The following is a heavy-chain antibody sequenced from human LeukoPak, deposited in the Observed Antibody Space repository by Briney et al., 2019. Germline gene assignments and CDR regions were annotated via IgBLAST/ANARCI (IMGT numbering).Heavy chain of an antibody. Sequence: PGGSLRLSCVASGFTFNIYPMTWVRQSPEKGLEWVSTIGTGGDTYYAAPVNGRFTISREDSKTPLYLQMHSLGAEDTAVYYCAKSRVVDRRGYFDYWGQGTLVTVSS. CDR1: GFTFNIYP. J-gene: IGHJ4*02. D-gene: IGHD2-15*01. CDR3: AKSRVVDRRGYFDY. CDR2: IGTGGDT. V-gene: IGHV3-23*01.